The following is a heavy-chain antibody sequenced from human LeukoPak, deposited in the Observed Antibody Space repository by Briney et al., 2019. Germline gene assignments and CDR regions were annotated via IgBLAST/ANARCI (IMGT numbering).Heavy chain of an antibody. Sequence: ASVKVSCKASGYTFTSYGISWVRQAPGQGLEWMGIINPSGGSTSYAQKFQGRVTMTRDTSTSTVYMELSSLRSEDTAVYYCARSSEVSNWFDPWGQGTLVTVSS. V-gene: IGHV1-46*01. J-gene: IGHJ5*02. CDR1: GYTFTSYG. CDR3: ARSSEVSNWFDP. CDR2: INPSGGST.